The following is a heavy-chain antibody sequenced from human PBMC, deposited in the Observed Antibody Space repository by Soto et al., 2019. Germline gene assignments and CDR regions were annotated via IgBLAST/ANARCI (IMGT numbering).Heavy chain of an antibody. Sequence: EVQLVESGGGLVKPGGSLRLSCAASGFTFSSYSMNWVRQAPGKGLEWVSSISSSSSYIHYADSVKGRFTISRDNAKNSLYLQMNSLRAEDTAVYYCARNAPVCSSTSCYGGSMDVWGKGTTVTVSS. J-gene: IGHJ6*03. CDR3: ARNAPVCSSTSCYGGSMDV. CDR1: GFTFSSYS. V-gene: IGHV3-21*01. CDR2: ISSSSSYI. D-gene: IGHD2-2*01.